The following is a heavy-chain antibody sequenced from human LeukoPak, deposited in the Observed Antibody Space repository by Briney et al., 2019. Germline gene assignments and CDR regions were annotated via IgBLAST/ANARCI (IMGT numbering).Heavy chain of an antibody. J-gene: IGHJ4*02. V-gene: IGHV4-59*08. CDR3: ARGDPQLDY. D-gene: IGHD1-1*01. CDR2: IYYSGST. Sequence: SETLSLTCTVSGGSISSYYWSWIRQPPGKGLEWIGYIYYSGSTYYNPSLKSRVTISVDTSKNQFSLKLSSVTAADTAVYYCARGDPQLDYWGQGTLVTVSS. CDR1: GGSISSYY.